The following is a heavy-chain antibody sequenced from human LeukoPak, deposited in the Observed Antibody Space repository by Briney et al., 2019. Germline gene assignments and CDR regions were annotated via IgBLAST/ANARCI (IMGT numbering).Heavy chain of an antibody. D-gene: IGHD2-8*02. Sequence: GGSLRLSCAATGFTFNTALMIWVRQAPGKGLEWLGRIKSKTDGGTTEYAAPVKGRFTLSRDVSKNTLYLEMSGLKTDDTAMYYCASLSTGWLDNWGQGTLVTVSS. CDR1: GFTFNTAL. CDR2: IKSKTDGGTT. V-gene: IGHV3-15*01. J-gene: IGHJ5*02. CDR3: ASLSTGWLDN.